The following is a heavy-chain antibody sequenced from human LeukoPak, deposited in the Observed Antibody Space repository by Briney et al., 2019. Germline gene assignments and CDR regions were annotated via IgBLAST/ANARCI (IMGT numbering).Heavy chain of an antibody. CDR1: GGSLSSYY. Sequence: PSETLSLTCTVSGGSLSSYYWSWIRHPAGKGREWIGRIYTSGSTNYNPSLKSRVTISVDTSKNQVSLKLSTVTAADTAVYYCARAPEYYGSGSHLWFDPWGQGTLVTVSS. V-gene: IGHV4-4*07. CDR3: ARAPEYYGSGSHLWFDP. D-gene: IGHD3-10*01. J-gene: IGHJ5*02. CDR2: IYTSGST.